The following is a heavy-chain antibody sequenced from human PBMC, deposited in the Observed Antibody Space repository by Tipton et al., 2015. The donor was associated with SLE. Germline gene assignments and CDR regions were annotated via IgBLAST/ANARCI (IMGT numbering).Heavy chain of an antibody. D-gene: IGHD1-26*01. CDR2: VYYTGST. CDR3: AREGLGTSYYYYMDV. J-gene: IGHJ6*03. Sequence: TLSLTCAVYGGSINSFYWSWIRQPPGKELEWIGHVYYTGSTDYNPPLKSRVTISVGTSKNQLSLRLSSVTAADTAVYYCAREGLGTSYYYYMDVWGKGTTVTVSS. V-gene: IGHV4-59*12. CDR1: GGSINSFY.